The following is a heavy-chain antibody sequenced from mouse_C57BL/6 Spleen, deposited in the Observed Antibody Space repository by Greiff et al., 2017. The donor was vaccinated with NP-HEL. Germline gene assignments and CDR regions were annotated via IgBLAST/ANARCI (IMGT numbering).Heavy chain of an antibody. J-gene: IGHJ4*01. V-gene: IGHV8-12*01. CDR2: IYCDDDK. Sequence: QVTLKVSGPGILQSSQTLSLTCSFSGFSLSTSGMGVSWIRQPSGKGLEWLAHIYCDDDKRYNPSLKSRLTISKDTSRNQVFRKLTCVDTADTATSYCARRDRDYYAMDYWGQGTSVTVSS. D-gene: IGHD3-1*01. CDR1: GFSLSTSGMG. CDR3: ARRDRDYYAMDY.